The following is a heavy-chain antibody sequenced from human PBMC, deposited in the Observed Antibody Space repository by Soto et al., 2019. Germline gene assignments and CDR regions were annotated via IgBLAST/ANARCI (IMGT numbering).Heavy chain of an antibody. V-gene: IGHV2-26*01. CDR2: IFSNDEK. CDR3: ARILYYYGSGSYPSSLIFDY. J-gene: IGHJ4*02. D-gene: IGHD3-10*01. CDR1: GFSLSNARMG. Sequence: SGPTLVNPTETLTLTCTVSGFSLSNARMGVSWIRQPPGKALEWLAHIFSNDEKSYSTSLKSRLTISKDTSKSQVVLTMTNMDPVDTATYYCARILYYYGSGSYPSSLIFDYWGQGTLVTVSS.